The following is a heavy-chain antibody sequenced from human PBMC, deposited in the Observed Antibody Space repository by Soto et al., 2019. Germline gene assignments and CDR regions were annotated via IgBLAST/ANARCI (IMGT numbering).Heavy chain of an antibody. Sequence: QVQLQESGPGLVKPSETLSLTCTVSGDSINSNHWSWIRQPPGKGLEWIGYIFYSGITYYNPSLKSRVTLSVDTSKNQFSLRLSSVTAADTAMYYCATYSAGGGGRGYWGQGTLVTVSS. J-gene: IGHJ4*02. CDR3: ATYSAGGGGRGY. CDR2: IFYSGIT. V-gene: IGHV4-59*08. CDR1: GDSINSNH. D-gene: IGHD3-16*01.